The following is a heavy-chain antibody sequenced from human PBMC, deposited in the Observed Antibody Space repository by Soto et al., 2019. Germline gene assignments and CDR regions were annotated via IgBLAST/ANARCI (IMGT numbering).Heavy chain of an antibody. Sequence: SVKVSCKASGGTFNSYGISWVRQAPGQGLDWMGVIIPLYGTVNYAQKFQGRVSITADKSTSTAYMDLNSLRSDDTAVYYCARDQYYDSSLWGVAFDIWGQGTMVTVSS. CDR1: GGTFNSYG. CDR2: IIPLYGTV. V-gene: IGHV1-69*06. J-gene: IGHJ3*02. CDR3: ARDQYYDSSLWGVAFDI. D-gene: IGHD3-22*01.